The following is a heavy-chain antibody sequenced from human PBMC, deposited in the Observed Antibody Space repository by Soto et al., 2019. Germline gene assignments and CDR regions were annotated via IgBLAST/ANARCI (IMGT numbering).Heavy chain of an antibody. CDR1: GFSVSSNY. CDR3: ARRHYYGSD. Sequence: EVQLVESGGGLVQPGGSLRLSCAASGFSVSSNYMYWVRQAPGKGLECVSLIYSGGSTDHADSVKDRFTISRDNSKKTLYLQMNSLRAEDTAVYYCARRHYYGSDWGQGTLVTVSS. CDR2: IYSGGST. V-gene: IGHV3-66*04. J-gene: IGHJ4*02. D-gene: IGHD3-10*01.